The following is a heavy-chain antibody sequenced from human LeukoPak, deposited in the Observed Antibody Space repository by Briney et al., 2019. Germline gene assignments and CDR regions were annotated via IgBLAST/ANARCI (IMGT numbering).Heavy chain of an antibody. CDR3: ARDLSVP. V-gene: IGHV3-74*01. CDR2: ISPDGSDT. J-gene: IGHJ1*01. CDR1: GFTFSYYW. D-gene: IGHD3-3*01. Sequence: GGSLRLSCAASGFTFSYYWMYWVRQAPGKGPMWVSRISPDGSDTNYADSVKGRFTISGDNAKNMLYLQMSSLKPEDTAVYYCARDLSVPWGQGAPVTVSS.